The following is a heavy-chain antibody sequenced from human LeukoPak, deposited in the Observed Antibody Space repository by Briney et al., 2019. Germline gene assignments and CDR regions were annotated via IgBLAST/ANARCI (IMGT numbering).Heavy chain of an antibody. D-gene: IGHD2-2*01. J-gene: IGHJ6*03. CDR1: GGSISSYY. V-gene: IGHV4-59*08. Sequence: SETLSLTCTVSGGSISSYYWSWIRQPPGKGLEWIGYIYYSGSTNYNPSLMSRVTISVDTSKNQFSLKLRSVTAADTAVYYCARGYCSSTSCYPGLGYYYYMDVWGKGTTVTVSS. CDR3: ARGYCSSTSCYPGLGYYYYMDV. CDR2: IYYSGST.